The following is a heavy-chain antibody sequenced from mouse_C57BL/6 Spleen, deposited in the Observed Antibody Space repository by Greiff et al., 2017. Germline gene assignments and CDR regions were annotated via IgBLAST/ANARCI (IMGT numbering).Heavy chain of an antibody. D-gene: IGHD1-1*01. CDR2: IYPSDSET. J-gene: IGHJ4*01. Sequence: VQLQQPGAELVRPGSSVKLSCKASGYTFTSYWMDWVKQRPGQGLEWIGNIYPSDSETHYNQKFKDKATLTVDKSSSTAYMQLSSLTSEDSAVDYCARGSSRYAMDYWGQGTSVTVAS. CDR1: GYTFTSYW. CDR3: ARGSSRYAMDY. V-gene: IGHV1-61*01.